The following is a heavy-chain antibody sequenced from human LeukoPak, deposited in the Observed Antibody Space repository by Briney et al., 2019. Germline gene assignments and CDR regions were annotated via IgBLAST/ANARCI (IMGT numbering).Heavy chain of an antibody. Sequence: SETLSLTCTVSGGSISSGSYYWIWLPQPAGKGLEWIGRIYTSGSTNYNPSLKSRVTISVDTSKNQFSLKLSSVTAADTAVYYCARAAYGDYADYWGQGTLVTVSS. CDR3: ARAAYGDYADY. CDR2: IYTSGST. V-gene: IGHV4-61*02. J-gene: IGHJ4*02. CDR1: GGSISSGSYY. D-gene: IGHD4-17*01.